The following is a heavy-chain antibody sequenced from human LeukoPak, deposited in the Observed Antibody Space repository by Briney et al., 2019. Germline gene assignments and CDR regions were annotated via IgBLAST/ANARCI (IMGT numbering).Heavy chain of an antibody. J-gene: IGHJ6*03. V-gene: IGHV1-18*01. Sequence: ASVKVSCKASGYIFTSYGISWLRQAPGQGLEWMGWIRAYNGDTNYAQKLQGRVTMTTDTSTSTAYMELRSLRSDDTAVYYCARGGDNYMDVWGKGTTVIVSS. CDR2: IRAYNGDT. CDR3: ARGGDNYMDV. CDR1: GYIFTSYG. D-gene: IGHD3-16*01.